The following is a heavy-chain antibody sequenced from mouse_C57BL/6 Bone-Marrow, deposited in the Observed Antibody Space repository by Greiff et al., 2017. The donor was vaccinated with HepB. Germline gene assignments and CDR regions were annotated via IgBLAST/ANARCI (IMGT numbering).Heavy chain of an antibody. V-gene: IGHV1-50*01. CDR3: AKERNWDHWYFDV. D-gene: IGHD4-1*01. Sequence: VQLQQSGAELVKPGASVKLSCKASGYTFTSYWMQWVKQRPGQGLEWIGEIDPSDSYTNYNQKFKGKATLTVDTSYSTAYMQLSSLTSEDSAVYYCAKERNWDHWYFDVWGTGTTVTVSS. J-gene: IGHJ1*03. CDR1: GYTFTSYW. CDR2: IDPSDSYT.